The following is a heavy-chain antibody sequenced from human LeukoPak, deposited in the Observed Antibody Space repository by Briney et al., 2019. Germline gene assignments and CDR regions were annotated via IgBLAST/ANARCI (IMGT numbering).Heavy chain of an antibody. V-gene: IGHV3-30-3*01. CDR3: AGGYCSGGSCSLSGP. CDR1: GFTFSSYA. CDR2: ISYDGSNK. J-gene: IGHJ5*02. Sequence: GRSLRLSCAVSGFTFSSYAMHWGRQAPGKGLGWVGVISYDGSNKYYADSVQGRFTISRDNSKNTLYLQTDSLRAEGTAVYYCAGGYCSGGSCSLSGPWGQGTLVTVSS. D-gene: IGHD2-15*01.